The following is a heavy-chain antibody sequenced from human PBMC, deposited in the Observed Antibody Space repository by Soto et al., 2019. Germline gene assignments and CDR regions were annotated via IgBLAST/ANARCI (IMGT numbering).Heavy chain of an antibody. CDR3: ARGDSSSWSTDYFDY. CDR2: INPSGGST. CDR1: GYTFTSYY. Sequence: ASVKVSFKASGYTFTSYYMHWVRQAPGQGLEWMGIINPSGGSTSYAQKFQGRVTMTRDTSTSTVYMELSSLRSEDTAVYYCARGDSSSWSTDYFDYWGQGTLVTVSS. V-gene: IGHV1-46*01. J-gene: IGHJ4*02. D-gene: IGHD6-13*01.